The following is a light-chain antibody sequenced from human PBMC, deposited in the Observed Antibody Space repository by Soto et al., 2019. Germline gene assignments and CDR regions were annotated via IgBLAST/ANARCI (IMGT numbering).Light chain of an antibody. CDR3: SSYTSSSTLG. J-gene: IGLJ1*01. CDR2: EVI. Sequence: QSALSQAASVSCAPGQSITISCTGTSSDVGGYNYVSWYQQHPGKAPKLMIYEVINRPSGVSNRFSGSKSGNTASLTISGVEGEGEADYYCSSYTSSSTLGFGNGTKGTVL. V-gene: IGLV2-14*01. CDR1: SSDVGGYNY.